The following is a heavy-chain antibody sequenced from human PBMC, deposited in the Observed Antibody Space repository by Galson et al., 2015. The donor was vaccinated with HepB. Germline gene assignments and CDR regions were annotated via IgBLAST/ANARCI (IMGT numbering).Heavy chain of an antibody. CDR1: GYNFISYW. V-gene: IGHV5-51*01. CDR2: IYPVDSDT. CDR3: ARLGDSGWAIHD. J-gene: IGHJ4*02. D-gene: IGHD6-19*01. Sequence: QSGAEVKKPGESLKISCMASGYNFISYWIGWVRQMPGKGLEWMGIIYPVDSDTKYSPSFQGQVTISADKSINTAYLQWSSLKASDTAMYYCARLGDSGWAIHDWGQGTLVTVSS.